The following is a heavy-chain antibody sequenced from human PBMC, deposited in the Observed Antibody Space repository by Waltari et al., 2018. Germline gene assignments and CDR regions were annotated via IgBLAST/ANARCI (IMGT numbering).Heavy chain of an antibody. J-gene: IGHJ4*02. CDR1: GFTFSSYW. CDR3: ARDSKLVGATVGAY. Sequence: EVQLVESGGGLVQPGGSLRLSCAASGFTFSSYWMSWVRQAPGKGLEWVANIKQDGSEKYYVDSVKGRFTISRDNAKNSLYLQMNSLRAEDTAVYYCARDSKLVGATVGAYWGQGTLVTVSS. CDR2: IKQDGSEK. V-gene: IGHV3-7*01. D-gene: IGHD1-26*01.